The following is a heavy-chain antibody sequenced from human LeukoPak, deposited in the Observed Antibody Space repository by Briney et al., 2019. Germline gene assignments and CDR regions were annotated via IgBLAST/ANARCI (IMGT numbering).Heavy chain of an antibody. CDR3: ARGYSSDAFDI. Sequence: GGSLRLSCVASGFTFSNYEMNWVRQAPGKGLEWLSYIGTSGGGIQYADSVKGRFTISRDNAKNSLYLQMNSLRVEDTAVYYCARGYSSDAFDIWGQGTLVTVSS. V-gene: IGHV3-48*03. CDR2: IGTSGGGI. J-gene: IGHJ3*02. D-gene: IGHD1-26*01. CDR1: GFTFSNYE.